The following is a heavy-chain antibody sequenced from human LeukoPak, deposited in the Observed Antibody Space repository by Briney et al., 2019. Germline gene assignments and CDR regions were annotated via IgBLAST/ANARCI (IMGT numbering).Heavy chain of an antibody. CDR1: GGSFSGYY. CDR3: ARGRKWDTAMVSHYYGMDV. CDR2: TNHSGST. V-gene: IGHV4-34*01. J-gene: IGHJ6*04. D-gene: IGHD5-18*01. Sequence: SETLSLTCAVYGGSFSGYYWSWIRQPPGKGLEWIGETNHSGSTNYNPSLKSRVTISVDTSKNQFSLKLSSVTAADTAVYYCARGRKWDTAMVSHYYGMDVWGKGTTVTVSS.